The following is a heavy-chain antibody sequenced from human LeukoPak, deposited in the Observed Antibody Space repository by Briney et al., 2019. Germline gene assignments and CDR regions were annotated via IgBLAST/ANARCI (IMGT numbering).Heavy chain of an antibody. Sequence: GGSLRLSCAASGFTVKGHYTSWVRQAPGKGLEWVSVIYPGGSTFYPDSVRGRFTISRDDSKNTLYLQMNYLGVEDTAPYYCARARKNWNDEAFDIWGQGTMVTVSS. CDR3: ARARKNWNDEAFDI. CDR1: GFTVKGHY. CDR2: IYPGGST. J-gene: IGHJ3*02. V-gene: IGHV3-66*01. D-gene: IGHD1-1*01.